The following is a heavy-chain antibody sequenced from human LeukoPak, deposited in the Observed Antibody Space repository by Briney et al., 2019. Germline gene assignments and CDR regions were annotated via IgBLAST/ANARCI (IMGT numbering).Heavy chain of an antibody. CDR3: ARVYYYYYMDV. Sequence: GGSLRLSCAASGFNFSTYWMHWVRQAPGTGLVWVSRISSDGTNTYYADSVKGRFSISRDNAKNTLYLQMNSLRAEDTAVYYCARVYYYYYMDVWGKGTTVAVSS. V-gene: IGHV3-74*01. CDR2: ISSDGTNT. J-gene: IGHJ6*03. CDR1: GFNFSTYW.